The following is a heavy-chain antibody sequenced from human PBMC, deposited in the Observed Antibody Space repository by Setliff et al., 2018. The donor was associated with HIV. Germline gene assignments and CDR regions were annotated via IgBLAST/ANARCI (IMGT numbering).Heavy chain of an antibody. CDR1: GFTFSDYY. D-gene: IGHD3-22*01. CDR3: AKDVYAGKYYYGSSGYYPHPGSPDY. Sequence: GGSLRLSCAASGFTFSDYYMSWIRQAPGKGLEWVSYISSSSSYKNYADSVKGRFTISRDNAKKSLYLQMNSLRAEDTAVYYCAKDVYAGKYYYGSSGYYPHPGSPDYWGQGTLVTVSS. J-gene: IGHJ4*02. CDR2: ISSSSSYK. V-gene: IGHV3-11*05.